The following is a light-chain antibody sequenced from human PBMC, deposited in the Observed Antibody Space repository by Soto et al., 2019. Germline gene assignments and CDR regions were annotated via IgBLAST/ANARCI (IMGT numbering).Light chain of an antibody. V-gene: IGLV2-11*01. J-gene: IGLJ1*01. Sequence: QSALTHPPSASGSPGQSVTISCTGTSSDVGGYNYVSWYQQHPGKAPKLMIYDVSKRPSGVPDRFSGSKSGNTASLTISGLQAEDEADYYCCSYAGSYAYVFGTGTKVTVL. CDR1: SSDVGGYNY. CDR2: DVS. CDR3: CSYAGSYAYV.